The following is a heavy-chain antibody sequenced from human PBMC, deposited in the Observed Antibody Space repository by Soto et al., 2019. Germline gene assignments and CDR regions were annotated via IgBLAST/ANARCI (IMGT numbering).Heavy chain of an antibody. CDR2: INPSGGST. CDR3: AREITMIVVVRNDAFDI. D-gene: IGHD3-22*01. CDR1: GYTFTSYY. V-gene: IGHV1-46*01. J-gene: IGHJ3*02. Sequence: VASVKVSCKASGYTFTSYYMHWVRQAPGQGLEWMGIINPSGGSTSYAQKFQGRVTMTRDTSTSTVYMELSSLRSEDTALYYCAREITMIVVVRNDAFDIWGQGTMVTVSS.